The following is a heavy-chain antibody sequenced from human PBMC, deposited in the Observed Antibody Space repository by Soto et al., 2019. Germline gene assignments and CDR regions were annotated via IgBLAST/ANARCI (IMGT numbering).Heavy chain of an antibody. CDR2: IDPSDSYT. D-gene: IGHD6-6*01. CDR1: GYSFTSYW. V-gene: IGHV5-10-1*01. Sequence: GESLKISCKGSGYSFTSYWISWVRQMPGKGLEWMGRIDPSDSYTNYSPSFQGHVTISADKSISTAYLQWSSLKASDTAMYYCARGSRSHNYYYYYYGMHVWGQGTTVPVYS. CDR3: ARGSRSHNYYYYYYGMHV. J-gene: IGHJ6*02.